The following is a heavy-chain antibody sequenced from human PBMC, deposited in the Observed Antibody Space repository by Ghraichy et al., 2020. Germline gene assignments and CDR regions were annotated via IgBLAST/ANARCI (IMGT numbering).Heavy chain of an antibody. V-gene: IGHV1-2*02. D-gene: IGHD6-13*01. J-gene: IGHJ4*02. Sequence: ASVKVSCKASGYTFTGYYMHWVRQAPGQGLEWMGWINPNSGGTNYAQKFQGRVTMTRDTSISTAYMELSRLRSDDTAVYYCAANNKGIAAAAPGYWGQGTLVTVSS. CDR3: AANNKGIAAAAPGY. CDR2: INPNSGGT. CDR1: GYTFTGYY.